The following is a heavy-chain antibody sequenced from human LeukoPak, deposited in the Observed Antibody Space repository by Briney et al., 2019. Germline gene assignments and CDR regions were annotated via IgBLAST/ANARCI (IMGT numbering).Heavy chain of an antibody. J-gene: IGHJ5*02. D-gene: IGHD4-17*01. CDR2: IWYDGSNK. Sequence: GGSLRLSCAASGFTFSSYGMHWVRQAPGKGLEWAAVIWYDGSNKYYADSVKGRFTISRDNSKNTLYLQMNSLRAEDTAVYYCAKDRGPYGDYVPWFDPWGQGTLVTVSS. CDR3: AKDRGPYGDYVPWFDP. CDR1: GFTFSSYG. V-gene: IGHV3-33*06.